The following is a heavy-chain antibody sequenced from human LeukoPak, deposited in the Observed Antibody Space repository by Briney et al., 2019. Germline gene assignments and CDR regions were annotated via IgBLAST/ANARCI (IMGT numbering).Heavy chain of an antibody. CDR1: GGTFSSYA. Sequence: SVKVSCKASGGTFSSYAISWVRQAPGQGLEWMGRIIPIFGTANYAQKFQGRVTITTDESTSTAYMELSSLSSVTAADTAVYYCARDLTIYSYGYFSGFDPWGQGTLVTVSS. V-gene: IGHV1-69*05. J-gene: IGHJ5*02. D-gene: IGHD5-18*01. CDR2: IIPIFGTA. CDR3: ARDLTIYSYGYFSGFDP.